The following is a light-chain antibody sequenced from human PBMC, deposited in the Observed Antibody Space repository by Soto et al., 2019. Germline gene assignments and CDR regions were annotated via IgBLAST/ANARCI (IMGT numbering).Light chain of an antibody. CDR2: GAS. CDR1: QSVSSK. V-gene: IGKV3-15*01. CDR3: QQYNNWPIT. J-gene: IGKJ5*01. Sequence: EIVMTQSPATLSVSPGERATLSCRASQSVSSKLAWYQQRPGQAPRLLIYGASTRATGIPARFSGSGSATEFTLTISSLQSEDFAVYYCQQYNNWPITFGQGTRLEIK.